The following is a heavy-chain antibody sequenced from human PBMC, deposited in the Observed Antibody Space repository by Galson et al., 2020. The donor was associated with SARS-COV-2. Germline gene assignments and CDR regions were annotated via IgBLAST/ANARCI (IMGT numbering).Heavy chain of an antibody. V-gene: IGHV3-7*01. D-gene: IGHD6-19*01. CDR1: GFPFKDFW. Sequence: GGPLRLSCEAPGFPFKDFWMSWFRQPPGKGLEWAPNLKGDGSETNYADFVKGRFSISRDNAANSLYLQMNSLRVEDSAGYYCSREGWQGGYWGQGTRVTVSS. CDR2: LKGDGSET. J-gene: IGHJ4*02. CDR3: SREGWQGGY.